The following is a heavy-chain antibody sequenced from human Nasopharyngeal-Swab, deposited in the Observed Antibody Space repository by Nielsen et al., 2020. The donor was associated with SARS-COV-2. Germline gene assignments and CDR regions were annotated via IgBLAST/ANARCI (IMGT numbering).Heavy chain of an antibody. CDR3: ARPRGYSYGTYFDY. D-gene: IGHD5-18*01. CDR2: IDAGGGNT. V-gene: IGHV3-23*01. CDR1: GFTFSTYA. Sequence: GESLKISCAASGFTFSTYAMTWVRQAPGKGLEWVSTIDAGGGNTWYADSVKGRFTISRDNSKNTLYLQMNSLRAEDTAVYYCARPRGYSYGTYFDYWGQGTLVTVSS. J-gene: IGHJ4*02.